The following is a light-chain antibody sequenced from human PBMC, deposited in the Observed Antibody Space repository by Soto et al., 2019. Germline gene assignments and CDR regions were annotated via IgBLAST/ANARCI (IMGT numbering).Light chain of an antibody. Sequence: EIVLTQSPGTLSLSPGERATLSCRASQSVSSSFLAWYQQKPGQSPRLLIYGASSRATGNRYRFSGSGAGTDFTLTISRREHEDFAVFYCQQYDSLPWTFGQGTKVVIK. V-gene: IGKV3-20*01. CDR1: QSVSSSF. CDR2: GAS. J-gene: IGKJ1*01. CDR3: QQYDSLPWT.